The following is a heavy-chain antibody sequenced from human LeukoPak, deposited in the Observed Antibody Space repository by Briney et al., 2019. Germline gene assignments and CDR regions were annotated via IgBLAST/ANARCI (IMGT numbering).Heavy chain of an antibody. CDR1: GGSFSGYY. Sequence: SETLSLTYAVDGGSFSGYYWSWIRQPPPKGLEWIGEINHSGSTNYNPSLKSRVTISVDTSKNQFSLKLSSVTAADTAVYYCARGPRVSRNFDYWGQGTLVTVSS. V-gene: IGHV4-34*01. J-gene: IGHJ4*02. D-gene: IGHD1-14*01. CDR3: ARGPRVSRNFDY. CDR2: INHSGST.